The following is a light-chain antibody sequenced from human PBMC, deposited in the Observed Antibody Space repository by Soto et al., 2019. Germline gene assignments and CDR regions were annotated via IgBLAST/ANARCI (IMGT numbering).Light chain of an antibody. J-gene: IGKJ4*01. V-gene: IGKV1-5*01. CDR3: QQYDNYPRT. CDR1: QSVRSW. Sequence: IPMTQSPSTLSVSAGDRVTISCRASQSVRSWLAWYQQKPGRAPKLLIYDASSLESGVPSRFSGSGSGTEFTLTISNLQPDDFATYYCQQYDNYPRTFGGGTKVDIK. CDR2: DAS.